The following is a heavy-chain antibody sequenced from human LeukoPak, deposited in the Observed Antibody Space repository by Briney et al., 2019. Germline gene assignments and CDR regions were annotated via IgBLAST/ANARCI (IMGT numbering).Heavy chain of an antibody. CDR3: AKGGSGTYFLDY. Sequence: PGGSPRLSCAASGFTFNTYSMNWVRQAPGKGLEWVSSISSSSSYIDYADSGKGRFTISRDNAKNSLYLQMNSLRVEDTAVYYCAKGGSGTYFLDYWGQGTLVTVSS. J-gene: IGHJ4*02. CDR1: GFTFNTYS. V-gene: IGHV3-21*01. D-gene: IGHD1-26*01. CDR2: ISSSSSYI.